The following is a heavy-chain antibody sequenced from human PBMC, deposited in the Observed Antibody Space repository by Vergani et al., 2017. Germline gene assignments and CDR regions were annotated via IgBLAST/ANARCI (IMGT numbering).Heavy chain of an antibody. V-gene: IGHV4-34*01. CDR3: ARGPSSMVRGVISWFDP. D-gene: IGHD3-10*01. Sequence: QVQLQQWGAGLLKPSETLSLTCAVYGGSFSGYYWSWIRQPPGKGLEWIGEINHSGSTNYNPSLKSRLTISVDTSKNQFSLKLSSVTAADTAVYYCARGPSSMVRGVISWFDPWGQGTLVTVSS. CDR1: GGSFSGYY. CDR2: INHSGST. J-gene: IGHJ5*02.